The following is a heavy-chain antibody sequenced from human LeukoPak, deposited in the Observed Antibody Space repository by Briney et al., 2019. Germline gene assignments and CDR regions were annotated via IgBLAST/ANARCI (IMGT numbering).Heavy chain of an antibody. Sequence: VSVKVSCKASGYTFTSYDINWVRQATGQGLEWMGWMNPNSGNTGYAQKFQGRVTMTRNTSISTAYMELSSLRSEGTAVYYCARPYDSSGYYYSDAFDIWGQGTMVTVSS. CDR2: MNPNSGNT. CDR1: GYTFTSYD. D-gene: IGHD3-22*01. CDR3: ARPYDSSGYYYSDAFDI. V-gene: IGHV1-8*01. J-gene: IGHJ3*02.